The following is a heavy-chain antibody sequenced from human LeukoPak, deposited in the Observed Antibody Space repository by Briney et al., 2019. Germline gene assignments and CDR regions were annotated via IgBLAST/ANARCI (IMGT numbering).Heavy chain of an antibody. J-gene: IGHJ4*02. V-gene: IGHV1-8*03. CDR1: GYTFTSYD. D-gene: IGHD3-10*01. Sequence: ASVKVSCKASGYTFTSYDINWVRQATGQGLEWMGWMNPNSGNTGYAQKFQGRVTITRNTSISTAYMELSSLRSEDTAVYYCATHRYGSGTYRFDYWGQGTLVTVSS. CDR2: MNPNSGNT. CDR3: ATHRYGSGTYRFDY.